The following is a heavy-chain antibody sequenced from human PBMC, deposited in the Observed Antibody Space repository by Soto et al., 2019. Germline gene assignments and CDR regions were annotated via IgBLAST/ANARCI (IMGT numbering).Heavy chain of an antibody. Sequence: GGSLRLSCAASGFTFSSYWMSWVRQAPGKGLEWVANIKQDGSEKYYVDSVKGRFTISRDNAKNSLYLQMNSLRAEDTAVYYCARDMGESSSADNDYWGQGTLVTVSS. D-gene: IGHD6-6*01. CDR2: IKQDGSEK. CDR3: ARDMGESSSADNDY. J-gene: IGHJ4*02. CDR1: GFTFSSYW. V-gene: IGHV3-7*01.